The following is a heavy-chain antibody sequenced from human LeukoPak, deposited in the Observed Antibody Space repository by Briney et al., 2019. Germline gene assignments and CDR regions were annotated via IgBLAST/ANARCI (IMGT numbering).Heavy chain of an antibody. J-gene: IGHJ3*02. CDR3: AKDLKGLYDYVRGSYAIDI. CDR1: GFTFSTYG. Sequence: GGSLRLSCEASGFTFSTYGMSWVRQGPGKGLEWVSGISARGGETDYAGFVKGRFTISRDNSKNTLYLQMNSLRAEDTAVYYCAKDLKGLYDYVRGSYAIDIWGHGTLVTVSS. CDR2: ISARGGET. V-gene: IGHV3-23*01. D-gene: IGHD3-16*01.